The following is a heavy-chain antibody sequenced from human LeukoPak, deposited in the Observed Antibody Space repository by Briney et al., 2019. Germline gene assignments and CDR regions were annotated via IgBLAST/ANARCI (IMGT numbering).Heavy chain of an antibody. CDR2: INPNSGGT. CDR1: GYTFTGHY. D-gene: IGHD3-10*01. V-gene: IGHV1-2*02. J-gene: IGHJ4*02. CDR3: ARDHSPITMVRGVIIGYY. Sequence: ASVKVSCKASGYTFTGHYMHWVRQAPGQGLEWMGWINPNSGGTNYAQKFQGRVTMTRDTSISTAYMELSRLRSDDTAVYYCARDHSPITMVRGVIIGYYWGQGTLVTVSS.